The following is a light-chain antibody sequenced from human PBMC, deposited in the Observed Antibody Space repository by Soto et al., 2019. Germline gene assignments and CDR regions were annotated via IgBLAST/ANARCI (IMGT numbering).Light chain of an antibody. CDR3: QHYNSYSEA. J-gene: IGKJ1*01. Sequence: IRMTQSPSSLSASTGDRVTITCRASQSISSWLAWYQQKPGKAPKLPIYDASSLESGVPSRFSGSGSGTEFTLTISSLQPDDFATYYCQHYNSYSEAFGQGT. CDR2: DAS. V-gene: IGKV1-5*01. CDR1: QSISSW.